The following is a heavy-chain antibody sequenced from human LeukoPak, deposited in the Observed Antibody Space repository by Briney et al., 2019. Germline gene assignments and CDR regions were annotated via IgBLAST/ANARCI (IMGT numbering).Heavy chain of an antibody. CDR2: IYYSGTT. Sequence: SETLSLTCTVSGGSISSGSYYWGWIRQPPGKGLEWIGSIYYSGTTYYNPSLKSRVTISVDTSKNQFSLKLSSVTAADTAVYYCARTRYDILTGYYSYYFDYWGLGTLVTVSS. D-gene: IGHD3-9*01. CDR3: ARTRYDILTGYYSYYFDY. CDR1: GGSISSGSYY. J-gene: IGHJ4*02. V-gene: IGHV4-39*01.